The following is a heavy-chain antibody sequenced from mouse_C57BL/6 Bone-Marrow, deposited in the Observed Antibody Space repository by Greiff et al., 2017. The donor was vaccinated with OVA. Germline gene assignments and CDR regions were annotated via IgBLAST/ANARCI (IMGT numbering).Heavy chain of an antibody. V-gene: IGHV5-12*01. CDR3: ARQLRLRFAY. J-gene: IGHJ3*01. Sequence: EVQLQESGGGLVQPGGSLKLSCAASGFTFSDYYMYWVRQTPEKRLEWVAYISNGGGSTYYPDTVKGRFTISRDNAKNTLYLQMSRLKSEDTAMYYCARQLRLRFAYWGQGTLVTVSA. D-gene: IGHD3-2*02. CDR2: ISNGGGST. CDR1: GFTFSDYY.